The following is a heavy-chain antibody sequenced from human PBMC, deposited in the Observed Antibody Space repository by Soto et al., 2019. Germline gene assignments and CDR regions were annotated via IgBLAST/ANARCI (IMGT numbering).Heavy chain of an antibody. Sequence: QVQLVQSGAEVKKPGASVKVSCKASGYTFTSYAMHWVRQAPGQRLEWMGWINAGNGNTKYSQKFQGRVTITRDTSASTAYMELSSLRSEDTAVYYCARVGPIAAAGRNWFDPWGQGTLVTVSS. J-gene: IGHJ5*02. CDR2: INAGNGNT. D-gene: IGHD6-13*01. CDR1: GYTFTSYA. CDR3: ARVGPIAAAGRNWFDP. V-gene: IGHV1-3*01.